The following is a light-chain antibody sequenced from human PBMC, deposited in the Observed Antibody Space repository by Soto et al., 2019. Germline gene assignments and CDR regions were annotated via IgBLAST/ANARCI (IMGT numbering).Light chain of an antibody. CDR2: GNS. V-gene: IGLV1-40*01. Sequence: AVLTQPPSVSWATGHRVTISCTGSSSNIGAGYDVHWYQQLPGTAPKRLIYGNSNRPSGVPDRFSGSKSGTSASLAITGHQAEDEADYYCQSYDSSLSGYVVGTGTKVTVL. CDR1: SSNIGAGYD. CDR3: QSYDSSLSGYV. J-gene: IGLJ1*01.